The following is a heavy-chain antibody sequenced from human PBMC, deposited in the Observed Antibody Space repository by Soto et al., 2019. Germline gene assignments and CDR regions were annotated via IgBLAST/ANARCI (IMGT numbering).Heavy chain of an antibody. CDR2: ISGSGGST. V-gene: IGHV3-23*01. CDR1: GFTFSSYA. D-gene: IGHD2-2*01. CDR3: ITIPPPFVLVPAAQQGLFAF. Sequence: PGGSMTVSCTASGFTFSSYAMSWVRQAPGKGLEWVSAISGSGGSTYYADSVKGRFTISRDNSKNTLYLQMNSLRAEDTAVYYCITIPPPFVLVPAAQQGLFAFCGQGTLVIVSS. J-gene: IGHJ1*01.